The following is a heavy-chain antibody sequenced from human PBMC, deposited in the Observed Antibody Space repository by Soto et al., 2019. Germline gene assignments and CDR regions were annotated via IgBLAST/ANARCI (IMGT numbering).Heavy chain of an antibody. Sequence: SETLSLTCTVSGGSISSTSYYWGWIRQPPGKGLEWIGSIYYSGSTYYNPSLKSRVTISVDTSKNQFSLKLSSVTAADTAVYYCARQLNLLYYDSSGYSWFDPWGQGTLVTVSS. D-gene: IGHD3-22*01. V-gene: IGHV4-39*01. CDR3: ARQLNLLYYDSSGYSWFDP. J-gene: IGHJ5*02. CDR2: IYYSGST. CDR1: GGSISSTSYY.